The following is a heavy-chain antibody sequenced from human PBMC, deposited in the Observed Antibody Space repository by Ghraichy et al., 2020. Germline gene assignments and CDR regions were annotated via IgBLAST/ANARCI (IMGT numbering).Heavy chain of an antibody. CDR3: AKDVRSSWRFDP. CDR2: ISGSGGST. Sequence: RGSLRLSCAASGFTFSSYAMSWVRQAPGKGLEWVSAISGSGGSTYYADSVKGRFTISRDNSKNTLYLQMNSLRAEDTAVYYCAKDVRSSWRFDPWGQGTLVTVSS. CDR1: GFTFSSYA. D-gene: IGHD6-13*01. J-gene: IGHJ5*02. V-gene: IGHV3-23*01.